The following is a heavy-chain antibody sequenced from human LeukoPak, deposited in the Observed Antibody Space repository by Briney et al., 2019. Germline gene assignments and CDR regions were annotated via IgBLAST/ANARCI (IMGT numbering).Heavy chain of an antibody. CDR2: IIPIFGIA. CDR3: ATGYCSGGSCYSSDNYYYGMDV. V-gene: IGHV1-69*04. J-gene: IGHJ6*02. D-gene: IGHD2-15*01. CDR1: GGTFSSYA. Sequence: GASVKVSCKASGGTFSSYAISWVRQAPGQGLEWMGRIIPIFGIANFAQKFQGRVTITADKSTSRAYMELSSLRSEDTAVYYCATGYCSGGSCYSSDNYYYGMDVWGQGTTVTVSS.